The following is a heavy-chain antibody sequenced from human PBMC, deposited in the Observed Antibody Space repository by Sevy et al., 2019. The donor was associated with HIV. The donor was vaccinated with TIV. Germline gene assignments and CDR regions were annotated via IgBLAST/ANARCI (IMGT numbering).Heavy chain of an antibody. CDR2: ISSSGSTI. CDR1: GFTFSDYY. Sequence: GGSLRLSCAASGFTFSDYYMSWIRQAPGKGLEWVSYISSSGSTIYYADSVKGRFTISRDNAKNSLYLQMNSLRAEDTAVYYCAKDRIWELGDSFDVWGQGTMVTVSS. CDR3: AKDRIWELGDSFDV. D-gene: IGHD1-26*01. J-gene: IGHJ3*01. V-gene: IGHV3-11*01.